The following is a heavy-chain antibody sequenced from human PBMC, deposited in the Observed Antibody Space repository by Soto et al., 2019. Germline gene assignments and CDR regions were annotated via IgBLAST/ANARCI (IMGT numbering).Heavy chain of an antibody. Sequence: PGGSLRLSCAASGFTFSSYGMHWVRQAPGKGLEWVAVISYDGSNKYYADSVKGRFTISRDNSKNTLYLQMNSLRAEDTAVYYCAKVGPGYSYGYYFDYWGQGTLVTVSS. CDR2: ISYDGSNK. CDR1: GFTFSSYG. V-gene: IGHV3-30*18. D-gene: IGHD5-18*01. CDR3: AKVGPGYSYGYYFDY. J-gene: IGHJ4*02.